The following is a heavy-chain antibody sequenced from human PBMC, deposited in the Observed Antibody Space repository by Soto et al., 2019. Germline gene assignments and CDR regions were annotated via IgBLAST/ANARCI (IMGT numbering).Heavy chain of an antibody. V-gene: IGHV1-8*01. CDR1: GYTFTSFD. J-gene: IGHJ4*02. Sequence: QVQLVQSGAEVKKPGASVKVSCKASGYTFTSFDIHWVRQTTGPGLAWMGGMSHDNGNTGYAQKFQGRVTMTSDSSISTAYMELSGLTSEDTDVYNCARGITQGCDYWGQGTLVTVSS. CDR2: MSHDNGNT. D-gene: IGHD1-20*01. CDR3: ARGITQGCDY.